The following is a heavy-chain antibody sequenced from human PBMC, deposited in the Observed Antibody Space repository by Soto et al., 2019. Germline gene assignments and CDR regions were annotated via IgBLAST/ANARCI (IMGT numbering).Heavy chain of an antibody. CDR3: ARDYYGSGSYYKFDY. D-gene: IGHD3-10*01. J-gene: IGHJ4*02. Sequence: GASVKVSCKASGYTFTSYGISWVRQAPGQGLEWMGWISAYNGNTNYAQKLQSRVTMTTDTSTSTAYMELRSLRSDDTAVYYCARDYYGSGSYYKFDYWGQGTLVTVSS. CDR1: GYTFTSYG. CDR2: ISAYNGNT. V-gene: IGHV1-18*01.